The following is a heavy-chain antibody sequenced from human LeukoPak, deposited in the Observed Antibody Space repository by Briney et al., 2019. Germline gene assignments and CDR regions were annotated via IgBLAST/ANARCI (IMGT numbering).Heavy chain of an antibody. V-gene: IGHV3-30*14. CDR2: ISYDGSNK. Sequence: PGGSLRLSCAASGFTFSNYAIHWVRQAPGKGLEWVAVISYDGSNKYYADSVKGRFTISRDNSKNTLYLQMNSLRAEDTAVYYCARVLTGKPGDYWGQGTLVTVSS. J-gene: IGHJ4*02. D-gene: IGHD7-27*01. CDR3: ARVLTGKPGDY. CDR1: GFTFSNYA.